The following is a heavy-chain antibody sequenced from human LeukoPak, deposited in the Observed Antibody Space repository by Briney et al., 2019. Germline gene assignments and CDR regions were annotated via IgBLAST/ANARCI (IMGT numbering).Heavy chain of an antibody. CDR1: GGSISSYY. V-gene: IGHV4-4*07. CDR3: ARERGVLTPPIIDY. J-gene: IGHJ4*02. Sequence: PSETLSLTCTASGGSISSYYWSWIRQPAGKGLEWIGRIYTSGSTNYNPSLKSRVSMSVDTSKNQFSLKLSSVTAADTAVYYCARERGVLTPPIIDYWGQGTLVTVSS. D-gene: IGHD1-1*01. CDR2: IYTSGST.